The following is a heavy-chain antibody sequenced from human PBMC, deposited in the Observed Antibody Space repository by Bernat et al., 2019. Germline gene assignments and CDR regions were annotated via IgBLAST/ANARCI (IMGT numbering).Heavy chain of an antibody. CDR2: IKSKTNGETT. V-gene: IGHV3-15*07. Sequence: EVQLVESGGGLVKPGESLRLSCAASGVIFNNAWMNWVRQAPGKGLEWVGRIKSKTNGETTDYAAPVKGRFTISRDDSKNTVYLQMNSLETEDTAVYFCTTGYTSGWYIGHWGQGTLVTVSS. CDR3: TTGYTSGWYIGH. CDR1: GVIFNNAW. D-gene: IGHD6-19*01. J-gene: IGHJ4*02.